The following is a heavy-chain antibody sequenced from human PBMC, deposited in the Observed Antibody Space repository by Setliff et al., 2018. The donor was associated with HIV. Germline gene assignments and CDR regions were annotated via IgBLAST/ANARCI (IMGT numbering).Heavy chain of an antibody. CDR1: GGSISSHY. CDR2: IYYSGNT. V-gene: IGHV4-59*11. CDR3: SRRRYGSGSYYGFYYYMDV. Sequence: LSLTCTVSGGSISSHYWSWIRQPPGKGLEWIAYIYYSGNTNYNPSLKSRVTISADTSKKQFSLKLSSVTAADTAVYYCSRRRYGSGSYYGFYYYMDVWGKGTTVTVSS. D-gene: IGHD3-10*01. J-gene: IGHJ6*03.